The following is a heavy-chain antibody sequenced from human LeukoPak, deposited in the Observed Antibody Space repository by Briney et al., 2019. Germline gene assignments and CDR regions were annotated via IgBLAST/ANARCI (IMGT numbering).Heavy chain of an antibody. CDR2: ISGSGDST. CDR1: GFTFSDYA. Sequence: GGSLRLSCAASGFTFSDYAMSWVRQAPGKGLEWVSAISGSGDSTFYADSVKGRFTISRDSSKNTVYLQMNCLRAEDTALYYCAKGSGGSCYTSLDYWGQGTLVTVSS. V-gene: IGHV3-23*01. CDR3: AKGSGGSCYTSLDY. J-gene: IGHJ4*02. D-gene: IGHD2-15*01.